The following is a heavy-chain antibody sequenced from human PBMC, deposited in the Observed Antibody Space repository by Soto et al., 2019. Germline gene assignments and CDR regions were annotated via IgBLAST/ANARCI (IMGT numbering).Heavy chain of an antibody. J-gene: IGHJ6*02. D-gene: IGHD3-22*01. CDR3: TTSPSGDSSGYYSYYYGMAV. Sequence: EVQLVESGGGLVKPGGSLRLSCAASGFTFSNAWMNWVRQAPGKGLEWVGRIKSKTDGGTTDYAAPVKGRFTISRDDSKNTLYLQMNSLKPEDTAGYYCTTSPSGDSSGYYSYYYGMAVWGQGTTVTVPS. CDR1: GFTFSNAW. CDR2: IKSKTDGGTT. V-gene: IGHV3-15*07.